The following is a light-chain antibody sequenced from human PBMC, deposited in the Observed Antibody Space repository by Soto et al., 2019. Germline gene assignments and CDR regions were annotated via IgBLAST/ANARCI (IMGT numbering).Light chain of an antibody. J-gene: IGKJ5*01. CDR2: DAS. Sequence: DIQMTQSPSTLSASVGDGVTIACRSSQRISTWLAWYQQKPGKAPKLLIYDASSLESGVPSRFSGSGSGTDFTFTISRLQPEDIATYYCQQYENLPTFGQGTRLEI. V-gene: IGKV1-5*01. CDR3: QQYENLPT. CDR1: QRISTW.